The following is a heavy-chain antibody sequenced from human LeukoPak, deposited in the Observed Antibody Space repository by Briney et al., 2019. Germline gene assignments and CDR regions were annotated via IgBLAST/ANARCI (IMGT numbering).Heavy chain of an antibody. J-gene: IGHJ5*01. CDR1: GFTFSGYW. CDR2: INSDGYSI. V-gene: IGHV3-74*03. D-gene: IGHD6-19*01. Sequence: GGSLRLSCAASGFTFSGYWMHWVRQAPGKGLVWVSRINSDGYSITYADPVKGRFTISRDNAKNTLYLQMNSLIAEDTAVYFCTRAGYSSGFDSWGQGTLVTVSS. CDR3: TRAGYSSGFDS.